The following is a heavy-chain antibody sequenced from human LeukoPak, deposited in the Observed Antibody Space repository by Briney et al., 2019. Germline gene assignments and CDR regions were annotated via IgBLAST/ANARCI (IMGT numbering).Heavy chain of an antibody. V-gene: IGHV4-31*02. CDR3: ARGGENYSDSSGYYSLDH. Sequence: SQTLSLSCIVSGASISSGDSFWTWIRHHPGRGLELIGHIYYPGSPYYNPSLKSRITISVDTAKNQFSLKLSSVTAADTAVYYCARGGENYSDSSGYYSLDHWGQGTRVTVSS. J-gene: IGHJ4*02. D-gene: IGHD3-22*01. CDR1: GASISSGDSF. CDR2: IYYPGSP.